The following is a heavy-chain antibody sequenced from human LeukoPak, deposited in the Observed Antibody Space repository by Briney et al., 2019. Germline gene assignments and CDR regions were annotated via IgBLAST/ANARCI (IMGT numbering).Heavy chain of an antibody. CDR1: GFSVSSKH. D-gene: IGHD1-26*01. J-gene: IGHJ4*02. V-gene: IGHV3-66*01. CDR2: IYSGGST. CDR3: AGGYNGWSDY. Sequence: GGSLRLSCAASGFSVSSKHMYWVRQAPGKGLELVSVIYSGGSTYYADSVKGRSTISRDNSKNTLYGQMSSLRAEDTAVYYCAGGYNGWSDYWGQGTLVTVSS.